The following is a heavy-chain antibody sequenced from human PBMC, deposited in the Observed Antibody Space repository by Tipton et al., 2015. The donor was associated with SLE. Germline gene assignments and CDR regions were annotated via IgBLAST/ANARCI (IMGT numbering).Heavy chain of an antibody. CDR3: AKWDSSWYRNAFDI. CDR2: ISGSGGST. D-gene: IGHD6-13*01. CDR1: GFTFSSYA. J-gene: IGHJ3*02. Sequence: SLRLSCAASGFTFSSYAMNWVRQAPGKGLEWVSAISGSGGSTYYADSVKGRFTISRDNSKKTLYLQMNSLRAEDTAVYYCAKWDSSWYRNAFDIWGQGTMVTVSS. V-gene: IGHV3-23*01.